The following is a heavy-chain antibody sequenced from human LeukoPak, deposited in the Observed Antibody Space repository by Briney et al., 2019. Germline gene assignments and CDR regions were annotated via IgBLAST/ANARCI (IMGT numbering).Heavy chain of an antibody. J-gene: IGHJ3*01. Sequence: GGSLRLSCAASGFTFSSYSMNWVRQAPGKGLEWVSYISSSSSTIYYADSVKGRFTISRDNAKNSLYLQMNSLRAEDTAVYYCAIGSAAGPKNWGQGTMVTVSS. CDR1: GFTFSSYS. CDR2: ISSSSSTI. V-gene: IGHV3-48*04. CDR3: AIGSAAGPKN. D-gene: IGHD6-13*01.